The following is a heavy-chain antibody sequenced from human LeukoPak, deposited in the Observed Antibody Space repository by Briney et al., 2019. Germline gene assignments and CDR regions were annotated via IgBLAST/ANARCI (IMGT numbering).Heavy chain of an antibody. Sequence: ASVKVSCKASGYTFTGYYMHWVRQAPGQGLEWMGWINPNSGGTNYAQKFQGRVTMTRDTSISTAYMELSRLRSDDTAVYYCARGSDDFWSGYSPSYGGQGTLVTVSS. CDR1: GYTFTGYY. D-gene: IGHD3-3*01. J-gene: IGHJ4*02. CDR2: INPNSGGT. V-gene: IGHV1-2*02. CDR3: ARGSDDFWSGYSPSY.